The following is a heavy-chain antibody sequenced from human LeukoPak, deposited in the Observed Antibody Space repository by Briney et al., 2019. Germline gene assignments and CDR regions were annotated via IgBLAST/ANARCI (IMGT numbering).Heavy chain of an antibody. CDR1: GFNFSSYW. J-gene: IGHJ3*02. V-gene: IGHV3-7*01. CDR3: ARAPVYGDAFDI. D-gene: IGHD1-14*01. Sequence: GGSLRLSCAASGFNFSSYWMSWVRQAPGKGLEWVANIKQDGSEKYYVDSVKGRFTISRDNAKNSLYLQMNSLRAEDTAVYYCARAPVYGDAFDIWGQGTMVTVSS. CDR2: IKQDGSEK.